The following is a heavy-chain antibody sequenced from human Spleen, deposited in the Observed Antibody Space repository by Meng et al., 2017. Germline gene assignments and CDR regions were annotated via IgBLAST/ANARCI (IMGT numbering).Heavy chain of an antibody. V-gene: IGHV1-18*01. CDR1: GYTFTHHG. J-gene: IGHJ4*02. Sequence: QIQLVQSGAEVKKPGASVKVSCKASGYTFTHHGISWIRQAPGQGLEWMGWISCYNGDTMYAQKFQGRVTMTTDRSTSTAYMELSSLRSEDTALYYCARDRYYGRSGYYYESEYWGQGTLVTVSS. D-gene: IGHD3-22*01. CDR2: ISCYNGDT. CDR3: ARDRYYGRSGYYYESEY.